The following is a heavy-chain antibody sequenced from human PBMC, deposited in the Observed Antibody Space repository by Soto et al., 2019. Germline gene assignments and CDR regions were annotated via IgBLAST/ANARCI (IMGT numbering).Heavy chain of an antibody. J-gene: IGHJ4*01. Sequence: GSLRLSCEASGFTISECSMNWVRQAPGKGLEWLAYITIRTGNVLYADSVRGRFTISADNAENSVILQMNSLRDEESTVYFCVRDRDLYRDMFHADLWGQGTLVTVSS. CDR1: GFTISECS. V-gene: IGHV3-48*02. CDR3: VRDRDLYRDMFHADL. CDR2: ITIRTGNV. D-gene: IGHD3-10*02.